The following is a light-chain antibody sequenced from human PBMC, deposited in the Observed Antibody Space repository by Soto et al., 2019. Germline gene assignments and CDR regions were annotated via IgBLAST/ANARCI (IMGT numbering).Light chain of an antibody. CDR2: DVS. CDR1: SSDVGGYNY. Sequence: SVLPQPRSVSRSPGQSVTLSCTGTSSDVGGYNYVSWYQQHPGKAPKLMIYDVSKRPSGVPDRFSGSKSGNTASLTISGLQAEDEADYYCCSYAGSYTYVFGTGTKVTVL. J-gene: IGLJ1*01. CDR3: CSYAGSYTYV. V-gene: IGLV2-11*01.